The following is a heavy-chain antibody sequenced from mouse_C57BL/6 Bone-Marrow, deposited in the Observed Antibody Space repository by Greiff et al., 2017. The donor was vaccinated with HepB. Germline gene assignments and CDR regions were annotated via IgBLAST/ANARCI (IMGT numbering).Heavy chain of an antibody. Sequence: VQLQQSGPELVKPGASVKISCKASGYSFTDYNINWVKQSNGKGLEWIGVINPNYGTTSYNQKFKGKATLTVDQSSSTAYMQLNSLTSEDSAVYYCATITTVVPPSYFDVCGTGTTVTVSS. CDR1: GYSFTDYN. J-gene: IGHJ1*03. CDR2: INPNYGTT. D-gene: IGHD1-1*01. CDR3: ATITTVVPPSYFDV. V-gene: IGHV1-39*01.